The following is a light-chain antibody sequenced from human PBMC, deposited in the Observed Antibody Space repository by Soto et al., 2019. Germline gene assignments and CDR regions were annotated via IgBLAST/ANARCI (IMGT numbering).Light chain of an antibody. V-gene: IGKV3-15*01. CDR3: QQYNNRPPIT. CDR2: GAS. Sequence: DIVMTQSPATLSVSPGERATLSCRASQSVSSNLAWYQQKPGQAPRLLIYGASTRATGIPARCSGSGSGTDFTLTISSLQSEDFAVYYWQQYNNRPPITFGQGTRLEIK. J-gene: IGKJ5*01. CDR1: QSVSSN.